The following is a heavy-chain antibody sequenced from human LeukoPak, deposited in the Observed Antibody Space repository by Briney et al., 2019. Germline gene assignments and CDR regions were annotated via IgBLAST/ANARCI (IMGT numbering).Heavy chain of an antibody. CDR2: INSDGSST. D-gene: IGHD1-26*01. CDR3: ARERWELLNY. J-gene: IGHJ4*02. CDR1: GFTFSSYW. Sequence: PGGSLRLSCAASGFTFSSYWMRWVRQAPGKGLVWVSRINSDGSSTSYADSVKGRFTISGDNAKNALYLQMNGLRAEDTAVYYCARERWELLNYWGQGTLVTVSS. V-gene: IGHV3-74*01.